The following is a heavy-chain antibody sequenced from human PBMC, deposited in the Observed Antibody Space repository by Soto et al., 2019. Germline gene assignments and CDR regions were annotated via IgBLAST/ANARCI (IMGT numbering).Heavy chain of an antibody. Sequence: SETLSLTCTVSGGSISSSSYYWGWIRQPPGKGLEWIGSIYYSGSTYYNPSLKSRVTISVDTSKNQFSLKLSSVTAADTAVYYCARQIRVLWFGELLNWFDPWGQGTLVTVSS. J-gene: IGHJ5*02. CDR1: GGSISSSSYY. D-gene: IGHD3-10*01. CDR2: IYYSGST. V-gene: IGHV4-39*01. CDR3: ARQIRVLWFGELLNWFDP.